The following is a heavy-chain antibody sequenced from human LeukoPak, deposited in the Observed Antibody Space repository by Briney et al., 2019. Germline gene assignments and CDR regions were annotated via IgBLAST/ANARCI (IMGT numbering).Heavy chain of an antibody. D-gene: IGHD3-22*01. CDR3: AKDLVRSSGYYSPIDY. J-gene: IGHJ4*02. V-gene: IGHV1-24*01. Sequence: ASVKVSCKVSGYTLTELSMHWVRQAPGKGLEWMGGFDPEDGETIYAQKFQGRVTMTEDTSTDTAYMELSSLRAEDTAVYYCAKDLVRSSGYYSPIDYWGQGTLVTVSS. CDR2: FDPEDGET. CDR1: GYTLTELS.